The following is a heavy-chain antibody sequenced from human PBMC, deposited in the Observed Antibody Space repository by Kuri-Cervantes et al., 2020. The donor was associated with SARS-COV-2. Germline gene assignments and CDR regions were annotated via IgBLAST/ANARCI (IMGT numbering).Heavy chain of an antibody. CDR2: IRYDGSNK. CDR1: GFTFSSYG. J-gene: IGHJ6*02. CDR3: ARDSGYDSRGNFCGWDV. D-gene: IGHD5-12*01. V-gene: IGHV3-30*02. Sequence: GESLKISCAASGFTFSSYGMHWVRQAPGKGLEWVACIRYDGSNKYYADSVKGPFTISRDNSKHTLYLPMNSLRAEDTAVYYCARDSGYDSRGNFCGWDVWGQGTTVTVSS.